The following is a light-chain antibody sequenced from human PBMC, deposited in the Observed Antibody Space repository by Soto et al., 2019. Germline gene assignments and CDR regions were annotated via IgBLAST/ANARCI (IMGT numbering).Light chain of an antibody. CDR1: QTIRSW. J-gene: IGKJ1*01. V-gene: IGKV1-5*01. CDR3: QQYNSYWT. CDR2: DAS. Sequence: DIQMTQSPSTLSGSVGDRVTITCRASQTIRSWLAWYQQKPGKAPKLLIFDASSLETGVPSRFSGSGSGTEFTLTITSLQPDDFATYYCQQYNSYWTFGQGTKVDIK.